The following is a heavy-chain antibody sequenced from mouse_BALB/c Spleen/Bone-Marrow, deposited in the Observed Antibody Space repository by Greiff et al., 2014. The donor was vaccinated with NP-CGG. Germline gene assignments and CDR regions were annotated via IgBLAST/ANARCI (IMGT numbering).Heavy chain of an antibody. CDR3: ARFTRDY. CDR1: GYAFPNYL. J-gene: IGHJ2*01. V-gene: IGHV1-54*01. Sequence: QVQLKESGDEPGRPGASVKGSCQGSGYAFPNYLIEGFKQRPGQGLEWIGRINPGIGGTTYNAKFKGKATLTADKSSTTAYMQLSSLTSDDSAVYFCARFTRDYWGQGTTLTVSS. CDR2: INPGIGGT.